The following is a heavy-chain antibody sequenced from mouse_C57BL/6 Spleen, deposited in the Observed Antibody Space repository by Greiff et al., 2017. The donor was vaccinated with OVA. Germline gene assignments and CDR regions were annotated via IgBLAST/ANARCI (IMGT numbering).Heavy chain of an antibody. CDR3: ARGIYYGSYWYFDV. V-gene: IGHV5-17*01. CDR1: GFTFSDYG. D-gene: IGHD1-1*01. CDR2: ISSGSSTI. J-gene: IGHJ1*03. Sequence: DVQLVESGGGLVKPGGSLKLSCAASGFTFSDYGMHWVRQAPEKGLEWVAYISSGSSTIYYADTVKGRFPISRDNAKNTLFLQMTSLRSEDTAMYYCARGIYYGSYWYFDVWGTGTTVTVSS.